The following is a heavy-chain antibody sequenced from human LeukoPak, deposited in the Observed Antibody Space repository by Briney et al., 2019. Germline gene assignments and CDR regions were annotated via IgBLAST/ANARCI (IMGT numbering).Heavy chain of an antibody. Sequence: GRSLRLSCTTSGLTFGDNAMSWVRQAPGKGLEWVGFIRNKGNGGTREYAASVKGRFTISRDDSESITYLQMNSLRTEDTAVYYCTTGSYHESSGYRFDYWGQGTLVTVSS. J-gene: IGHJ4*02. V-gene: IGHV3-49*04. CDR2: IRNKGNGGTR. CDR3: TTGSYHESSGYRFDY. D-gene: IGHD3-22*01. CDR1: GLTFGDNA.